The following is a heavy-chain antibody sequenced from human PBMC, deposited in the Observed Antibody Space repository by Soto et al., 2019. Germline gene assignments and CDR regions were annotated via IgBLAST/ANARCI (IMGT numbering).Heavy chain of an antibody. CDR2: MNPNSGNT. V-gene: IGHV1-8*01. CDR3: ARGWDYYYGMDV. CDR1: GYTFTSYD. Sequence: ASVKVSCKASGYTFTSYDINWVRQATGQGLEWMGWMNPNSGNTAYAQKFQGRVTMTRNTSISTAYMELSSLRPEDTAVYYCARGWDYYYGMDVWGQGTTVTVSS. J-gene: IGHJ6*02.